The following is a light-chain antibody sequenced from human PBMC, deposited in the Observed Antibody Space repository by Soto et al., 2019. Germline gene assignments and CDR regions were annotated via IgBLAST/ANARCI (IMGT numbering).Light chain of an antibody. Sequence: QSVLTQPPSVSGAPGQRVTISCTGSSSNIGAGYDVHWYQLLPGTAPKLLIFRNTNRPSGVPDRFSGSRSGASASLAITGLQAEDEADYYCMSYIESTNTHWVLGGGTKLTVL. CDR2: RNT. CDR1: SSNIGAGYD. V-gene: IGLV1-40*01. J-gene: IGLJ3*02. CDR3: MSYIESTNTHWV.